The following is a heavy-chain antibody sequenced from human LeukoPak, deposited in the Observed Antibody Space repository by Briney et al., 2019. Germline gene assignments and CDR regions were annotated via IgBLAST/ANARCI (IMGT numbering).Heavy chain of an antibody. CDR3: AKAEYSSLDY. D-gene: IGHD6-13*01. CDR1: GFTFDDYA. CDR2: ISWNSGSI. J-gene: IGHJ4*02. V-gene: IGHV3-9*01. Sequence: PGGSLRLSCAASGFTFDDYAMHWVRQAPGKGLEWVSGISWNSGSIGYADSVKGRFTFSRDNAKNSLYLQMNSLRAEDTALYYCAKAEYSSLDYWGQGTLVTVSS.